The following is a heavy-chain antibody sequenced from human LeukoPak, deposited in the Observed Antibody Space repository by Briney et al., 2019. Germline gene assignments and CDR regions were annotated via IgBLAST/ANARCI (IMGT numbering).Heavy chain of an antibody. D-gene: IGHD6-19*01. J-gene: IGHJ4*02. CDR2: IYYSGSA. V-gene: IGHV4-59*01. CDR3: ARDRDSSGWFDY. Sequence: SETLSLTCTVSGGSISGFYWGWIRQPPGKGLEWIGFIYYSGSANYNPSLKSRVAMSVDMSKNQFSLKLSSVTAADTAFYYCARDRDSSGWFDYWGQGALVTVSS. CDR1: GGSISGFY.